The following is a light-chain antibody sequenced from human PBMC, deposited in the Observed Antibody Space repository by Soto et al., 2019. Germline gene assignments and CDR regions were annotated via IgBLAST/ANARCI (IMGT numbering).Light chain of an antibody. Sequence: IQITQSPSSLSASVTDRATIMCRASETISSYLNWYQQKPSKAPTLLIYASSSVQSGVPSRFSGTGSGTDFTLTISSLQPEDFATYYGQQSYDTPYNCGQGTKVDI. J-gene: IGKJ2*01. CDR2: ASS. V-gene: IGKV1-39*01. CDR1: ETISSY. CDR3: QQSYDTPYN.